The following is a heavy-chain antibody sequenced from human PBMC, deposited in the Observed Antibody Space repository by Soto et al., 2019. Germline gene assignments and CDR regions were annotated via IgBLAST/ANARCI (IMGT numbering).Heavy chain of an antibody. CDR2: ISSSSSYI. V-gene: IGHV3-21*01. CDR3: ARAGCSGGSCYLFDY. D-gene: IGHD2-15*01. Sequence: EVQLVESGGGLVKPGGSLRLSCAASGFTFSSYSMNWVRQAPGKGLEWVSSISSSSSYIYYADSVKGRFTISRDNAKNSLYLQMNSLRAEGTAVYYCARAGCSGGSCYLFDYWGQGTLVTVSS. J-gene: IGHJ4*02. CDR1: GFTFSSYS.